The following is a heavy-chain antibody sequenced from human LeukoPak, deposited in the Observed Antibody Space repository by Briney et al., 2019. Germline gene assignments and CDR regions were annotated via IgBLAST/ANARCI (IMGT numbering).Heavy chain of an antibody. D-gene: IGHD3-10*01. CDR1: GFTFDDYA. Sequence: GGSLRLSCAASGFTFDDYAMHWVRHAPGKGLEWVSLISGDGGRKYYADSVKGRFAIPRDNSKNSLYLQMNSLRTEDTALYYCAKDIEARGVIIIDYWGQGILVTVSS. CDR3: AKDIEARGVIIIDY. CDR2: ISGDGGRK. V-gene: IGHV3-43*02. J-gene: IGHJ4*02.